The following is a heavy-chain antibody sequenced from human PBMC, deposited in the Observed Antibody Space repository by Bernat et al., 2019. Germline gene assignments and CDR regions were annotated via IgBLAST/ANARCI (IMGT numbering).Heavy chain of an antibody. Sequence: QVQVVESGGGVVQPGRSLRLSCAVPGFTFSAFGMHWVRQAPGKGLEWVAVIIHDGSNAYYAESVKGRFTISRDNSKSTLYLQMNSLRAEDTAVYYCARDFTGTEVQGQPPDSWGQGTLVTVAS. J-gene: IGHJ4*02. CDR2: IIHDGSNA. V-gene: IGHV3-33*05. D-gene: IGHD2-21*02. CDR1: GFTFSAFG. CDR3: ARDFTGTEVQGQPPDS.